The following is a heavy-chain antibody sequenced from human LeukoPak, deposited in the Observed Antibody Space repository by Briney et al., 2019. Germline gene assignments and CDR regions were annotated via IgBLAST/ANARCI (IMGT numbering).Heavy chain of an antibody. V-gene: IGHV3-53*05. J-gene: IGHJ4*02. Sequence: GGSLRLSCAASGFTVSSNYMSWVRQAPGKGLEWVSVIYSGGSTYYAASVKGRFTLSRDSSKNTLYLQMNGLRAEDTAVYYCARSGWEYCTSASCFSFDYWGQGTLVTVSS. CDR1: GFTVSSNY. D-gene: IGHD2-2*01. CDR3: ARSGWEYCTSASCFSFDY. CDR2: IYSGGST.